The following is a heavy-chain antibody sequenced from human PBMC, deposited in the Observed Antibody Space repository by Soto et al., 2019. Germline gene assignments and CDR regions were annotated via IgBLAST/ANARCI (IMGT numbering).Heavy chain of an antibody. D-gene: IGHD3-10*01. J-gene: IGHJ6*02. CDR1: GDMFRNSA. CDR3: ARARLSNGDPNIYFFYGLDV. V-gene: IGHV1-69*13. Sequence: QAQLVQSGAEMKKPGASVKVSCKASGDMFRNSAFTWVRQAPGQGLAWMGVIIPLFRKTDVAQKFQGRVNLTADESTSSLYMEVSSLTSEDTAVYFCARARLSNGDPNIYFFYGLDVWGQGTTITVSS. CDR2: IIPLFRKT.